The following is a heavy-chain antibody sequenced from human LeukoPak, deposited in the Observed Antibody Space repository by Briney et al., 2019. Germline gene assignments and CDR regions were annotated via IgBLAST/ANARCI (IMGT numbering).Heavy chain of an antibody. CDR3: ARETSQKGAHYMDV. CDR1: GGSISSSSYY. J-gene: IGHJ6*03. V-gene: IGHV4-39*07. D-gene: IGHD3-16*01. Sequence: SETLSLTCTVSGGSISSSSYYWGWIRQPPGKGLEWIGSIYYSGSTYYNPSLKSRVTISVDTSKNQFSLKLSSVTAADTAVYYCARETSQKGAHYMDVWGKGTTVTTSS. CDR2: IYYSGST.